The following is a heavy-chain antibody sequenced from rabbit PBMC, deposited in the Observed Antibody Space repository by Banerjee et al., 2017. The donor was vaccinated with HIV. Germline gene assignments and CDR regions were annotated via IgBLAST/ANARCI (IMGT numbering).Heavy chain of an antibody. V-gene: IGHV1S45*01. J-gene: IGHJ4*01. CDR2: ISTDSGNI. Sequence: QEQLVESGGGLVQPEGSLTLTCTASGFSFSSSYYMCWVRQAPGKGLEWIGCISTDSGNIYYASWAKGRFTISKTSSTTVTLQMNSLTAADTATYFCARYYSYGWTGNLWGPGTLVTVS. CDR3: ARYYSYGWTGNL. CDR1: GFSFSSSYY. D-gene: IGHD6-1*01.